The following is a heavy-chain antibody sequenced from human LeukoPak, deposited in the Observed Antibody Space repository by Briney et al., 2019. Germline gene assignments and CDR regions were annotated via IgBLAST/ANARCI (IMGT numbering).Heavy chain of an antibody. V-gene: IGHV3-73*01. CDR1: GFPFSGSA. Sequence: GGSLRLSCAASGFPFSGSAIHWVRQASGKGLEWVGRIRSKANSYATAYAASVKGRFTVSTDDSKNTTYLQMNSLKTDDTAVYYCTRVAARPSGWGQGTLVTVSS. J-gene: IGHJ4*02. CDR2: IRSKANSYAT. CDR3: TRVAARPSG. D-gene: IGHD6-6*01.